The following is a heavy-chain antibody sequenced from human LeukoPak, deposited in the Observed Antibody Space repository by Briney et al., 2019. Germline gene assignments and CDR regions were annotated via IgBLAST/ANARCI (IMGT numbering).Heavy chain of an antibody. CDR2: IKSKTDGETV. V-gene: IGHV3-15*01. CDR1: GLTFSNAW. D-gene: IGHD2-8*02. J-gene: IGHJ4*02. Sequence: GGSLRLSCAVSGLTFSNAWMSWVRQAPGKGLEWVGRIKSKTDGETVDYAAPVRGRFTISRDNSKNTLFLQMHSLRAEDTAMYYCAQDYTGDPPYFHYWGQGTLITVSS. CDR3: AQDYTGDPPYFHY.